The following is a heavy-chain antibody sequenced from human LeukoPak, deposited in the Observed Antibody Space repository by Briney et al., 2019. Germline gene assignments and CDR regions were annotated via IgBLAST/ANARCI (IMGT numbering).Heavy chain of an antibody. CDR2: ISHDRSNN. CDR1: GFTFSNYA. V-gene: IGHV3-30-3*01. Sequence: GGSLRLSCAASGFTFSNYAMHWARQAPGKGLEWVAFISHDRSNNCHADSVKGRFTISRDNSKNTLYLQMNSLTDEDTAVYYCARERGGYEFFDFRGQGARVTVSS. D-gene: IGHD5-12*01. CDR3: ARERGGYEFFDF. J-gene: IGHJ4*02.